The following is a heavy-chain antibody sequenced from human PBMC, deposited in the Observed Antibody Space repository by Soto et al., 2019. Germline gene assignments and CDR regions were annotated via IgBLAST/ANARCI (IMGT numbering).Heavy chain of an antibody. D-gene: IGHD2-2*01. CDR3: ARERVRYCSSTSCRGANDY. V-gene: IGHV1-3*01. CDR1: GYTFTSYA. J-gene: IGHJ4*02. CDR2: INAGNGNT. Sequence: ASVKVSCKASGYTFTSYAMHWVRQAPGQRLEWMGWINAGNGNTKYSQKFQGRVTITRDTSASTAYMELSSLRSEDTAVYYCARERVRYCSSTSCRGANDYWGQGTLVTVSS.